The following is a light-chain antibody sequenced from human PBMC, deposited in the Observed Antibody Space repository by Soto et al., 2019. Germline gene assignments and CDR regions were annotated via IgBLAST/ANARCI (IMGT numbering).Light chain of an antibody. V-gene: IGKV1-5*03. CDR2: LAS. CDR1: QSISTS. CDR3: QQYHSYSRT. Sequence: DIQMTQFPSTLSAFVGDRVTITCRASQSISTSLAWYQQKPGKAPKLLIYLASSLQSGVPARFSDSGSATEFTLSISSLQPDDFATYYCQQYHSYSRTFGQGTKVDIK. J-gene: IGKJ1*01.